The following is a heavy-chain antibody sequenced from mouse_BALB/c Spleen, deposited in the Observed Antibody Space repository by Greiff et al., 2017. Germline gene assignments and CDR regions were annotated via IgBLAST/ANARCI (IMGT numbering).Heavy chain of an antibody. CDR3: ARQEDSSGYV. V-gene: IGHV5-6*01. CDR1: GFTFSSYG. D-gene: IGHD3-2*01. J-gene: IGHJ3*02. CDR2: ISSGGSYT. Sequence: EVNLVESGGDLVKPGGSLKLSCAASGFTFSSYGMSWVRQTPDKRLEWVATISSGGSYTYYPDSVKGRFTISRDNAKNTLYLQMSSLKSEDTAMYYCARQEDSSGYVWGQGTLVTVSA.